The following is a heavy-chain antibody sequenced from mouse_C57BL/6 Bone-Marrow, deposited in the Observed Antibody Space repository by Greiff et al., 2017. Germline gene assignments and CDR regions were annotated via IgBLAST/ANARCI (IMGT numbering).Heavy chain of an antibody. CDR3: TRWTTVVPFAY. D-gene: IGHD1-1*01. CDR1: GYTFTDYE. Sequence: VKLQQSGAELVRPGASVTLSCKASGYTFTDYEMHWVKQTPVHGLEWIGAIDPETGGTAYNQKFKGKAILTADKSSSTAYMELRSLTSEDSAVYYCTRWTTVVPFAYWGRGTRVTVSA. J-gene: IGHJ3*01. V-gene: IGHV1-15*01. CDR2: IDPETGGT.